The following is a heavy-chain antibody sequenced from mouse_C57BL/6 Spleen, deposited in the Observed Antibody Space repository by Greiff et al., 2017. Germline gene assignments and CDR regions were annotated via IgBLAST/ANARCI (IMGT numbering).Heavy chain of an antibody. J-gene: IGHJ2*01. CDR2: VDPSDSYT. D-gene: IGHD3-2*02. V-gene: IGHV1-50*01. CDR3: ARSGQLRLQHIDY. CDR1: GYTFTSYW. Sequence: QVQLQQPGAELVKPGASVKLSCKASGYTFTSYWMQWVKQRPGQGLEWIGEVDPSDSYTTYNQKFKGKATLTVDTSSSTASMQLRSLTSAVSAVSYCARSGQLRLQHIDYWGQGTTLTVSS.